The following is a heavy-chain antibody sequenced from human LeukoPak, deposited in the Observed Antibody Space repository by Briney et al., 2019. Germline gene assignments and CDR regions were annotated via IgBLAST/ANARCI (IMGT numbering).Heavy chain of an antibody. J-gene: IGHJ6*02. Sequence: SETLSLTCTVSGGSISSYYWSWIRQPPGKGLEWIGYIYYSGSTNYNPSLKSRVTIPVDTSKNQFSLKLSSVTAADTAVYYCARRAAAYYYYGKDVWGQGTTVNGSS. CDR1: GGSISSYY. CDR3: ARRAAAYYYYGKDV. CDR2: IYYSGST. V-gene: IGHV4-59*01. D-gene: IGHD6-13*01.